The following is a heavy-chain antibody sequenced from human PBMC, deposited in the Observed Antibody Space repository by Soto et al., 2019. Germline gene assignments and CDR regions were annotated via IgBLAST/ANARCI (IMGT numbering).Heavy chain of an antibody. Sequence: GSVKVSCKASGYTFTGYYMHCVRQAPGQGLEWMGWINPNSGGTNYAQKFQGWVTMTRDTSISTAYMELSRLRSDDAAVYYCARDGAITPFDYWGQGTLVTGSS. D-gene: IGHD3-16*01. V-gene: IGHV1-2*04. CDR2: INPNSGGT. CDR3: ARDGAITPFDY. J-gene: IGHJ4*02. CDR1: GYTFTGYY.